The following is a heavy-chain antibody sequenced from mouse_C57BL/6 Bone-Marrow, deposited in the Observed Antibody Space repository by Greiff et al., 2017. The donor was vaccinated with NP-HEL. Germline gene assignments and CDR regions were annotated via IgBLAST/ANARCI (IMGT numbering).Heavy chain of an antibody. J-gene: IGHJ3*01. Sequence: QVQLQQSGAELARPGASVKLSCKASGYTFTSYGISWVKQRTGQGLEWIGEIYPRSGNTYYNEKFKGKATLTADKSSSTAYMELRSLTSEDSAVYFCARGTYYGNLHWGQGTLVTVSA. CDR1: GYTFTSYG. V-gene: IGHV1-81*01. CDR3: ARGTYYGNLH. CDR2: IYPRSGNT. D-gene: IGHD2-10*01.